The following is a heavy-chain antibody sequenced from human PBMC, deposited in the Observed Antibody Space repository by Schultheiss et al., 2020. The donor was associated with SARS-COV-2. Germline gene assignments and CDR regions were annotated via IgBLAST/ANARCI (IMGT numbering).Heavy chain of an antibody. CDR3: ARREGWNYSGYFDY. CDR2: TYYRSKWYN. Sequence: SQTLSLTCAISGDSVSSNSAAWNWIRQSPSRGLEWLGRTYYRSKWYNDYAVSVKSRITINPDTSKNQFSLKLSSVTAADTAVYYCARREGWNYSGYFDYWGQGTLVTVSS. CDR1: GDSVSSNSAA. V-gene: IGHV6-1*01. D-gene: IGHD1-7*01. J-gene: IGHJ4*02.